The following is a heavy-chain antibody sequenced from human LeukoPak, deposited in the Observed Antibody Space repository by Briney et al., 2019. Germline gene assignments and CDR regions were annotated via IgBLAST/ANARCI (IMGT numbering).Heavy chain of an antibody. CDR3: ARSWRGIYDSSGYYPY. CDR1: GFTFSSYG. V-gene: IGHV3-30*03. Sequence: GGSLRLSCAASGFTFSSYGMHWVRQAPGKGLEWVADISYDGNNKYYADSVKGRFTISRDNSKNTLYLQMNSLRAEDTAVYYCARSWRGIYDSSGYYPYWGQGTLVTVSS. CDR2: ISYDGNNK. J-gene: IGHJ4*02. D-gene: IGHD3-22*01.